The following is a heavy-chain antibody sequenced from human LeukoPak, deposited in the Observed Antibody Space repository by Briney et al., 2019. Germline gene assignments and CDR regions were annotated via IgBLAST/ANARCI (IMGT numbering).Heavy chain of an antibody. V-gene: IGHV3-49*04. D-gene: IGHD3-3*01. CDR1: GFTFGDYA. CDR3: TREGWSGSYYHYYMDV. CDR2: IRSKAYGGTT. Sequence: GGALRLSCTASGFTFGDYAMSWVRQAPGKGVEGVGFIRSKAYGGTTEYAASVKGRFTISRDDSKSLAYLQMNSLKTEDTAVYYCTREGWSGSYYHYYMDVWGKGTTVTVSS. J-gene: IGHJ6*03.